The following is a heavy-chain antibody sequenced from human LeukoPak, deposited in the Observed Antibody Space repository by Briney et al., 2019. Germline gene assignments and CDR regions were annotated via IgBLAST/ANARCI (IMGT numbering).Heavy chain of an antibody. V-gene: IGHV4-34*01. CDR3: ARDQEVRGVIGGWFDP. J-gene: IGHJ5*02. Sequence: PSETLSLTCAVSGESFSGYFWTWIRQPPGKGLEWIGESNHFGSTNYNPSLKSRVTMSVDTSKNQFSLKLSSVTAADTAVYYCARDQEVRGVIGGWFDPWGQGTLVTVSS. CDR2: SNHFGST. D-gene: IGHD3-10*01. CDR1: GESFSGYF.